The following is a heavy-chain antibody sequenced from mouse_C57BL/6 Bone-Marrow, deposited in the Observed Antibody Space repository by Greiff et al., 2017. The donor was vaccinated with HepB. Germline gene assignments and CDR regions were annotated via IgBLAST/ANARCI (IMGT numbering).Heavy chain of an antibody. V-gene: IGHV1-54*01. J-gene: IGHJ1*03. CDR1: GYAFTNYL. CDR3: AGGSSSFWYFDV. D-gene: IGHD1-1*01. Sequence: QVQLQQSGAELVRPGTSVKVSCKASGYAFTNYLIEWVKQRPGQGLEWIGVINPGSGGTNYNEKFKGKATLTADKSSSTAYMQLSSLTSEDSAVYFCAGGSSSFWYFDVWGTGTTVTVSS. CDR2: INPGSGGT.